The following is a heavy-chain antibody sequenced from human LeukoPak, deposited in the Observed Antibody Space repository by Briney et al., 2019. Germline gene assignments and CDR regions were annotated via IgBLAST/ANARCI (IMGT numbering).Heavy chain of an antibody. CDR2: IKQDGSEK. CDR3: ARYTLNSGWYYFDY. J-gene: IGHJ4*02. CDR1: GFTSSSYW. V-gene: IGHV3-7*04. D-gene: IGHD6-19*01. Sequence: GGSLRLSCAASGFTSSSYWVSWVRQAPGKGLEWVANIKQDGSEKYYVDSVKGRFTISRDNAKNSLYLQMNSLRAEDTAVYYCARYTLNSGWYYFDYWGQGTLVTVSS.